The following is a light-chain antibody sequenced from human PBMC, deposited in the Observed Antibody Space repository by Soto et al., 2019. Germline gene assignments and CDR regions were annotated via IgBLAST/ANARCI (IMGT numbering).Light chain of an antibody. V-gene: IGKV1-39*01. Sequence: DIQMTQSPSSLSASVGDRVTITCRASQSISSYLNWYQQKPGKAPKLLIYAASSLQSGVPSRFSGSGSGTDFTLTISSLQPEDFATYYCQQIHSTPYTVGRGTELEIK. CDR1: QSISSY. CDR3: QQIHSTPYT. CDR2: AAS. J-gene: IGKJ2*01.